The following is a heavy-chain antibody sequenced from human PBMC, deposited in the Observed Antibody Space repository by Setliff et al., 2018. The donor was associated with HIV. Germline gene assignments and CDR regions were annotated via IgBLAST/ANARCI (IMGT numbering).Heavy chain of an antibody. J-gene: IGHJ3*02. V-gene: IGHV4-39*07. D-gene: IGHD3-3*01. CDR1: GGSISSSSHY. CDR2: IYYIGST. Sequence: SETLSLTCTVSGGSISSSSHYWGWIRQAPGKGLEWIGNIYYIGSTYYNPSLKSRVTISVETSKKQFSLSLNSVTAADTPLSYCVRVHRYFDDYRQLGTFDIWGQGTMVTVSS. CDR3: VRVHRYFDDYRQLGTFDI.